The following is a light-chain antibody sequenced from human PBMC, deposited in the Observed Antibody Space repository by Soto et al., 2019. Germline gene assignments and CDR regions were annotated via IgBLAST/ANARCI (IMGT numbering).Light chain of an antibody. CDR1: QRVSSY. CDR2: DAT. CDR3: QQRSNWPQYT. V-gene: IGKV3-11*01. J-gene: IGKJ2*01. Sequence: EIVLTQSPATLSLSPGERATLSCRASQRVSSYLAWYQQKPGQAPRLLIYDATNRATGIPARFSGSGSGTDFSLTISRLEPEDFAVYYCQQRSNWPQYTFGQGTKLEIK.